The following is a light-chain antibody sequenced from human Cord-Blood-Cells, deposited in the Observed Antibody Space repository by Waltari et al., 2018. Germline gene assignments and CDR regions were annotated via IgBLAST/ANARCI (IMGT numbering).Light chain of an antibody. J-gene: IGKJ4*01. V-gene: IGKV4-1*01. CDR1: QSVLYSSNNKNY. CDR2: WAS. Sequence: DIVMTQSPDSLAVSLGERATINCKSGQSVLYSSNNKNYLAWYQQKPGQPPKLLIYWASTRESGVPDRVSGSGSGTDFTLTISSLQAEDVAVYYCQQYYSTLTFGGGTKVEIK. CDR3: QQYYSTLT.